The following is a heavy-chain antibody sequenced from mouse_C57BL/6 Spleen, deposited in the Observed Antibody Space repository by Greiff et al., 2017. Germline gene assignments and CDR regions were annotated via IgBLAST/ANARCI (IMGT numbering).Heavy chain of an antibody. V-gene: IGHV2-9*01. CDR2: IWGGGST. Sequence: VQRVESGPGLVAPSQSLSITCTVSGFSLTSYGVDWVRQPPGKGLEWLGVIWGGGSTNYNSALMSRLSISKDNSQSQVFLKMNSLQTDDTAMYYCAIQSGYYYGSSSYYAMYYWGQGTSGTVSS. CDR3: AIQSGYYYGSSSYYAMYY. D-gene: IGHD1-1*01. J-gene: IGHJ4*01. CDR1: GFSLTSYG.